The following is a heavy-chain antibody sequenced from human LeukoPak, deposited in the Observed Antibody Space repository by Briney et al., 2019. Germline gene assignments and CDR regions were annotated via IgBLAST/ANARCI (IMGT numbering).Heavy chain of an antibody. J-gene: IGHJ3*02. CDR3: AGTALVGANDAFDI. CDR2: IYYSGST. D-gene: IGHD1-26*01. V-gene: IGHV4-38-2*02. Sequence: SETLSLTCTVSGYSISSGYYWGWIRQPPGKGLEWIGSIYYSGSTYYNPSLKSRVTISVDTSKNQFSLKLSSVTAADTAVYYCAGTALVGANDAFDIWGQGTMVTVSS. CDR1: GYSISSGYY.